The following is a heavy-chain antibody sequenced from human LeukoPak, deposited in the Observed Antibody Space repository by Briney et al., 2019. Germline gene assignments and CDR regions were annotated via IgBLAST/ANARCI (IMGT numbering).Heavy chain of an antibody. Sequence: SETLSLTCTVSGDSVSNDDYSWSWTRQPPGEGLEWIGYIYYSAGTYYNPSLKSRVTMSIDTSTNQFSLKLSSVTAADTAVYSCGRGMRYSGSYVVEYWGQGTLVTVSS. D-gene: IGHD1-26*01. CDR2: IYYSAGT. CDR3: GRGMRYSGSYVVEY. V-gene: IGHV4-30-4*01. J-gene: IGHJ4*02. CDR1: GDSVSNDDYS.